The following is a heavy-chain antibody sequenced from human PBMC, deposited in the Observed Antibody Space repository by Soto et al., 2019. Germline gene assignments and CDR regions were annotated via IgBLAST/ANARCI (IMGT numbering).Heavy chain of an antibody. D-gene: IGHD4-17*01. CDR2: IYHSGST. J-gene: IGHJ6*02. CDR3: ARGGGTTVVTSYYGMDV. Sequence: HSETLSLTCAVSGGSISSGGYSWSWIRQPPGKGLEWIGYIYHSGSTYYNPSLKSRVTISVDRSKNQFSLKLSSVTAADTAVYYCARGGGTTVVTSYYGMDVWGQGTTVTVSS. CDR1: GGSISSGGYS. V-gene: IGHV4-30-2*01.